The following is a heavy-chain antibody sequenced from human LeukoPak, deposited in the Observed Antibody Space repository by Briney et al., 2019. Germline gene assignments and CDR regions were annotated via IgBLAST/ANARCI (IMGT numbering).Heavy chain of an antibody. V-gene: IGHV3-23*01. CDR3: AKYRGFGDSYDS. CDR2: IGGSGGGI. J-gene: IGHJ4*02. CDR1: RFTFSSYA. Sequence: GGSLRLFCAASRFTFSSYAMSWVRQAPGMRLEWVSTIGGSGGGIYYADSVKGRFTISRDNSQSTLYLQMNSLRAEDTAVYYCAKYRGFGDSYDSWGQGTLVTVSS. D-gene: IGHD3-10*01.